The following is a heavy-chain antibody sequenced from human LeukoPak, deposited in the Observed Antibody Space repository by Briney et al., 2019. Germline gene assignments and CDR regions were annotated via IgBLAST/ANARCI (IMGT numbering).Heavy chain of an antibody. D-gene: IGHD3-22*01. V-gene: IGHV3-23*01. CDR3: AKDLDSTGYYSYRY. CDR2: LSTSGTT. J-gene: IGHJ4*02. CDR1: GFTFSSYA. Sequence: QPGGSPRLSCAASGFTFSSYAMNWVRQAPGKGLEWVSLLSTSGTTHYADSVKGRFTISRDNSKNTLYLQMNSLRAEDTAVYYCAKDLDSTGYYSYRYWGQGTLVTVSS.